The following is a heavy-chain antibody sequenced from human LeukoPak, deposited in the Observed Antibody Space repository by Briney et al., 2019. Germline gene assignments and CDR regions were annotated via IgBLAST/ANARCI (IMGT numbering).Heavy chain of an antibody. Sequence: PGRSLRLSCAPSGFTFSSYWMHWVRQAPGKGLVWVSRINSDGSSTSYADSVKGRFTISRDNAKNTLYLQMNSLRAEDTAVYYCARAGSIFGVVIPFDYWGQGTLVTVSS. CDR2: INSDGSST. CDR1: GFTFSSYW. J-gene: IGHJ4*02. V-gene: IGHV3-74*01. D-gene: IGHD3-3*01. CDR3: ARAGSIFGVVIPFDY.